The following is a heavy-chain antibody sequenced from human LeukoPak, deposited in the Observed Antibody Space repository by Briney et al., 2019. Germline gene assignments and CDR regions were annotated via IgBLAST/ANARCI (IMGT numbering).Heavy chain of an antibody. CDR2: IRPDGSNK. D-gene: IGHD3-16*02. CDR3: SKDWTLRLGELSSWGGY. J-gene: IGHJ4*02. CDR1: GFTFSDYY. Sequence: GGSLRLSCAASGFTFSDYYMNWIRQAPGKGLEWVAFIRPDGSNKYYADSVKGRFTISRDNSKTTPYMQMNSLRSDDTAVYYCSKDWTLRLGELSSWGGYWGQGTLVTVSS. V-gene: IGHV3-30*02.